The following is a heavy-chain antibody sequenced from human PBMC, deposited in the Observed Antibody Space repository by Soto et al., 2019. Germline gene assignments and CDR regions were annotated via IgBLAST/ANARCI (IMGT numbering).Heavy chain of an antibody. Sequence: GASVKVSCKASGYTFTSYGISWVRQAPGQGLEWMGWISAYNGNTNYAQKLQGRVTMTTDTSTSTAYMELRSLRSDDTAVYYCARGVVVAAYYYYYGMDVWGQGTTVTAP. V-gene: IGHV1-18*04. CDR2: ISAYNGNT. D-gene: IGHD2-15*01. J-gene: IGHJ6*02. CDR1: GYTFTSYG. CDR3: ARGVVVAAYYYYYGMDV.